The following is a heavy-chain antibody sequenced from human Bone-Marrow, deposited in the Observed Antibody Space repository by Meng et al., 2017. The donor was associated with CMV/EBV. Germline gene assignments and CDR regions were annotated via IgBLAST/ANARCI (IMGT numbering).Heavy chain of an antibody. CDR1: GFTFSSYW. V-gene: IGHV3-74*01. CDR2: IKSDGSST. Sequence: GESLKISCAASGFTFSSYWMDWDRQAPGKGLVWVSRIKSDGSSTTYADSVKGRFIISRDNAKNTLYLQMNSLRAKDTAVYYCTRGSSWSDYWGQGTLVTVSS. CDR3: TRGSSWSDY. D-gene: IGHD6-6*01. J-gene: IGHJ4*02.